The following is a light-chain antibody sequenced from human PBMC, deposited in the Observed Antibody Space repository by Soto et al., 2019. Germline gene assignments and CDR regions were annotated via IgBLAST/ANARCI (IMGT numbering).Light chain of an antibody. V-gene: IGKV1-5*01. CDR2: DAS. CDR3: QQYNSYSWT. CDR1: QTISSR. J-gene: IGKJ1*01. Sequence: DIQMTQSPSTLSAPVGDRVTITCRASQTISSRLAWYQQRPGKAPKLLIYDASSLETGVPSRFSGSGSGTEFTLTISSLQPDDSATYYCQQYNSYSWTFGQGTKVDIK.